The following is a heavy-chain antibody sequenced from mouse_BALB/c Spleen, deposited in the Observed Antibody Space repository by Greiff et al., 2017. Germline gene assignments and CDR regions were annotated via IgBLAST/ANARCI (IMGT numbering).Heavy chain of an antibody. J-gene: IGHJ2*01. Sequence: QVQLQQSGAELARPGASVKLSCKASGYTFTSYWMQWVKQRPGQGLEWIGAIYPGDGDTRYTQKFKGKATLTADKSSSTAYMQLSSLASEDSAVYYCARPTGTHFDYWGQGTTLTVSS. V-gene: IGHV1-87*01. CDR2: IYPGDGDT. D-gene: IGHD4-1*01. CDR3: ARPTGTHFDY. CDR1: GYTFTSYW.